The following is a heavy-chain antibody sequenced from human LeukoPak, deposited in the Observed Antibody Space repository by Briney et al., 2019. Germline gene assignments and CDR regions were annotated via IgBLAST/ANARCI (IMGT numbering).Heavy chain of an antibody. Sequence: ASVKVSCKASGYTFTSYGISWVRQAPGQGLEWMGWISPYNGNTNYAQKLQGRVTMTTDTSTSTAYMELRSLRSDDTAVYYCARAMITVGGVYNWFDPWGQGTLVTVSS. D-gene: IGHD3-16*01. CDR1: GYTFTSYG. V-gene: IGHV1-18*01. J-gene: IGHJ5*02. CDR2: ISPYNGNT. CDR3: ARAMITVGGVYNWFDP.